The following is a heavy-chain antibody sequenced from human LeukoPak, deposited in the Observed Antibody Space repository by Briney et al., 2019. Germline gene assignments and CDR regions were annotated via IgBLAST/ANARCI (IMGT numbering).Heavy chain of an antibody. CDR3: ARLVLPAAMYESDY. CDR1: GYTFTGYY. V-gene: IGHV1-2*02. Sequence: ASVKVSCKASGYTFTGYYLHWVRQAPGQGLEWMGWINPNSGATNYAQKFQGRVTMTRDTSISTAYMELSRLKSDDTAVYYRARLVLPAAMYESDYWSQGTLVTVSS. CDR2: INPNSGAT. J-gene: IGHJ4*02. D-gene: IGHD2-2*01.